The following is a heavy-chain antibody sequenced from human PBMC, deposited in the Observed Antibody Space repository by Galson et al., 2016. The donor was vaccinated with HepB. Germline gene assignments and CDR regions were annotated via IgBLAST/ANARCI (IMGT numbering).Heavy chain of an antibody. V-gene: IGHV4-39*01. D-gene: IGHD1-26*01. Sequence: ETLSLTCTVSGGSISRSAYYWGWIRQPPGKGLEWIGSIHYSGSTSYYVSLKSRVTITVDTSKNQFSLNLRSVTAADTAVYYCARHSGVSSVTYQGIDYWGQGTLVTVSS. CDR1: GGSISRSAYY. J-gene: IGHJ4*02. CDR3: ARHSGVSSVTYQGIDY. CDR2: IHYSGST.